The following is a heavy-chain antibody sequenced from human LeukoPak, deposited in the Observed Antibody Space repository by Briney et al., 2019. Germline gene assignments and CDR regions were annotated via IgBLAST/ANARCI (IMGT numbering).Heavy chain of an antibody. Sequence: PSETLSLTCTVSGGSISSYYWSRIRQSAGKGLEWIGRIYTSGNTNYNPSLKSRGTMSVDTSNNHFSLNLSSVTAADTAVYYCARELRRDVYNYFDYWGQGTLVTVSS. V-gene: IGHV4-4*07. D-gene: IGHD5-24*01. CDR1: GGSISSYY. CDR2: IYTSGNT. CDR3: ARELRRDVYNYFDY. J-gene: IGHJ4*02.